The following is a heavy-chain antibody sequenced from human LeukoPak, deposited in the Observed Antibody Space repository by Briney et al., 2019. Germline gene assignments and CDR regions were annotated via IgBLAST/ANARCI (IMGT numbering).Heavy chain of an antibody. CDR3: AREMQQLDYLHYYCYGMDV. J-gene: IGHJ6*02. Sequence: GASVKVSCKASGYTFTSYDINWVRQATGQGLEWMGWMNPNSGNTGYAQKFQGRVAMTRNTSISTAYMELSSLRSEDTAVYYCAREMQQLDYLHYYCYGMDVWGQGTTVTVSS. CDR1: GYTFTSYD. V-gene: IGHV1-8*01. CDR2: MNPNSGNT. D-gene: IGHD6-13*01.